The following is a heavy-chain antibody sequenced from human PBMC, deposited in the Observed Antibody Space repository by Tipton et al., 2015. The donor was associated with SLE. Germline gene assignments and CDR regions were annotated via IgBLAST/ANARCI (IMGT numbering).Heavy chain of an antibody. CDR1: GASVSSFC. CDR3: ARQTGHDAFDI. Sequence: TLSLTCTVSGASVSSFCWNWIRQSPGKGLEWIACVCNSVSTNYDPSLKSRGTVSVDTSKNQFSLKLSSVTAADTAVYYCARQTGHDAFDIWGQGTMVTVSS. D-gene: IGHD3-10*01. V-gene: IGHV4-59*08. J-gene: IGHJ3*02. CDR2: VCNSVST.